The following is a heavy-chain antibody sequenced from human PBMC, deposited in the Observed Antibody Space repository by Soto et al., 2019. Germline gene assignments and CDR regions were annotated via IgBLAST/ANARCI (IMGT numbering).Heavy chain of an antibody. CDR2: IYYSGRT. CDR1: GESISSSSYY. V-gene: IGHV4-39*01. Sequence: PPETLFLTCIVSGESISSSSYYWGWIRQPPGKGLEWIGSIYYSGRTYYNPSIKSRVTISIDTSKNQFSLELSSVTATDTAVYYCARQRTTVVTQDYFDHWGQGALVPVSS. D-gene: IGHD2-21*02. J-gene: IGHJ4*02. CDR3: ARQRTTVVTQDYFDH.